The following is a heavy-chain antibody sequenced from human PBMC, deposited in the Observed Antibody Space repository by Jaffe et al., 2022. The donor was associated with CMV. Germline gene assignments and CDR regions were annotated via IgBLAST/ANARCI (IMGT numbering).Heavy chain of an antibody. CDR2: ISGSGGST. CDR1: GFTFSSYA. Sequence: EVQLVESGGGLVQPGGSLRLSCAASGFTFSSYAMSWVRQAPGKGLEWVSAISGSGGSTYYADSVKGRFTISRDNSKNTLYLQMNSLRAEDTAVYYCAKSGYQLLSWWDWNYFDYWGQGTLVTVSS. V-gene: IGHV3-23*04. J-gene: IGHJ4*02. CDR3: AKSGYQLLSWWDWNYFDY. D-gene: IGHD2-2*01.